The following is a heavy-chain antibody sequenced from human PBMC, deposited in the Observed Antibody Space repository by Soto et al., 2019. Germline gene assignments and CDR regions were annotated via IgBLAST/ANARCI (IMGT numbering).Heavy chain of an antibody. V-gene: IGHV1-46*03. D-gene: IGHD2-2*01. Sequence: ASVKVSCKASGYTFTSYGISWVRQAPGQGLEWMGIINPSGGSTSYAQKFQGRVTMTRNTSTSTVYMELNSLRSEDTAVYYGARDLAFLRGYCSSTSCFNNWFDPWGQGTLVTVSS. CDR1: GYTFTSYG. CDR2: INPSGGST. J-gene: IGHJ5*02. CDR3: ARDLAFLRGYCSSTSCFNNWFDP.